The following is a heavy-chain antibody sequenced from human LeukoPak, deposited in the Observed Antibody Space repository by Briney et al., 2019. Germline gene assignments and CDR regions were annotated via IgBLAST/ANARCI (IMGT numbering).Heavy chain of an antibody. CDR2: IYHSGST. J-gene: IGHJ4*02. V-gene: IGHV4-38-2*01. D-gene: IGHD3-9*01. CDR1: GYSISSGYY. Sequence: PSETLSLTCAVSGYSISSGYYWGWIRPPPGKGLEWIGSIYHSGSTYYNPSLKSRVTISVDTSKNQFSLKLSSVTAADTAVYYCASHPAYYDILTGYSFDYWGQGTLVTVSS. CDR3: ASHPAYYDILTGYSFDY.